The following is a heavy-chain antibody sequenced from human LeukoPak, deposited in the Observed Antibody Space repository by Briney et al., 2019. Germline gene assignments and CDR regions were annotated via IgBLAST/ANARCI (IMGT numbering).Heavy chain of an antibody. CDR2: ISSSSSYI. J-gene: IGHJ4*02. D-gene: IGHD6-13*01. V-gene: IGHV3-21*01. CDR3: AREGIAAAAHFDY. Sequence: PGGSLRLSCAASGFTFSTYWMSWVRQAPGKGLEWVSSISSSSSYIYYADSVKGRFTISRDNAKNSLYLQMNSLRAEDTAVYYCAREGIAAAAHFDYWGQGTLVTVSS. CDR1: GFTFSTYW.